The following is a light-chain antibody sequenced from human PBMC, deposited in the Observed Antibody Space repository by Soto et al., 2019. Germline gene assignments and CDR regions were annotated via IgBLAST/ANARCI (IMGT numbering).Light chain of an antibody. J-gene: IGKJ2*01. Sequence: EIVMTQSPATVPVSPGERVTLSCRASQSVSIDLAWYQQKPGQAPRLLIYGASTRATDIPPSFTGSGSGTEFTLTISSLQSEDIAVYYCQQYNKWPPYTFGQGTKVDI. CDR1: QSVSID. CDR3: QQYNKWPPYT. CDR2: GAS. V-gene: IGKV3-15*01.